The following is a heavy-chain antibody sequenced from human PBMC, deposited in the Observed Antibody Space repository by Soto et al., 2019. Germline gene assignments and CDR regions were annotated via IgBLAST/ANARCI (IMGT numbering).Heavy chain of an antibody. J-gene: IGHJ4*02. CDR2: IYWNDDK. D-gene: IGHD3-3*01. CDR3: ARDFWSGYPED. CDR1: GFSLSTSGVG. Sequence: QITLKESGPTLVKPTQTLTLTCTFSGFSLSTSGVGVGWIRQSPGKALEWLALIYWNDDKRYSPSLKSRLTLTKDTSKNQVVLTMTNMDPVDTGTYYCARDFWSGYPEDWGQGTLVTVSS. V-gene: IGHV2-5*01.